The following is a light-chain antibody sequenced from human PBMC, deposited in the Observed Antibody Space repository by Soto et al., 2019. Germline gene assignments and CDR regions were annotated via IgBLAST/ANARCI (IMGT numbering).Light chain of an antibody. CDR3: QQYERSPTT. J-gene: IGKJ4*01. CDR1: QSVSSTY. Sequence: EIALTQSPGTLSLSPGERATLSCRASQSVSSTYLAWYHQKPGQAPSLRIYVASRRATGIPDRFRGSGSGTDLPRTVSMREHEDVAVYCCQQYERSPTTFGGGTKVEIK. V-gene: IGKV3-20*01. CDR2: VAS.